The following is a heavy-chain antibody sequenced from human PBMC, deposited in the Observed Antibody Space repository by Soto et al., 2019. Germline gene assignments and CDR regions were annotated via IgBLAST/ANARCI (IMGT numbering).Heavy chain of an antibody. Sequence: PSETLSLTCTVSGGSISSSSYYWGWIRQPPGKGLEWIGSIYYSGSTYYNPSLKSRVTISVDTSKNQFSLKLSSVTAADTAVYYCARYPLYQLLSWRFDYWGQGTLVTVSS. D-gene: IGHD2-2*01. J-gene: IGHJ4*02. V-gene: IGHV4-39*01. CDR2: IYYSGST. CDR3: ARYPLYQLLSWRFDY. CDR1: GGSISSSSYY.